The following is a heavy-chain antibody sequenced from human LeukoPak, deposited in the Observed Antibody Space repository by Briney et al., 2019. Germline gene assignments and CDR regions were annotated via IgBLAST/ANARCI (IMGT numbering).Heavy chain of an antibody. CDR1: GYSISSGFY. Sequence: SETLSLTCTVSGYSISSGFYWGWIRQPPGKGLGWIGSIYHSGSTYYNPSLKSRVTISVDTSKNQFSLKLSSVTAADTAVYYCARLSRNWVNFDYWGQGTLVTVSS. CDR3: ARLSRNWVNFDY. J-gene: IGHJ4*02. CDR2: IYHSGST. D-gene: IGHD2/OR15-2a*01. V-gene: IGHV4-38-2*02.